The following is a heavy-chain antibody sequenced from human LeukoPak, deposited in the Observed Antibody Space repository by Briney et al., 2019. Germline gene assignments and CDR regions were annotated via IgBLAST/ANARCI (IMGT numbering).Heavy chain of an antibody. CDR1: GDSISSYY. J-gene: IGHJ5*02. Sequence: TSETLSLTFTVSGDSISSYYWSWIRQPPGKGLEWIGYIYYSGITSYKPSLKSRVTMSVDTSKNKFSLKLISVTAADTAVYYCARGGGYSSSWYGPWFDPWGQGTLVTVSS. CDR2: IYYSGIT. CDR3: ARGGGYSSSWYGPWFDP. D-gene: IGHD6-13*01. V-gene: IGHV4-59*01.